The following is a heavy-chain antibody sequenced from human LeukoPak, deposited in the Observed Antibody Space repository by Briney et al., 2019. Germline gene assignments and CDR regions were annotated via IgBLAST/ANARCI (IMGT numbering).Heavy chain of an antibody. Sequence: GGSLRLSCEASGFTFTSYAMHWVRQAPGKGLEWVSRISDSGSGTFYPDPMNGRFTISRDNAKKTFFLQMKNLRPGDTALYYCAKGRDTSGRQNFDLWGQGTLVTVSS. V-gene: IGHV3-23*01. D-gene: IGHD6-19*01. J-gene: IGHJ4*02. CDR3: AKGRDTSGRQNFDL. CDR2: ISDSGSGT. CDR1: GFTFTSYA.